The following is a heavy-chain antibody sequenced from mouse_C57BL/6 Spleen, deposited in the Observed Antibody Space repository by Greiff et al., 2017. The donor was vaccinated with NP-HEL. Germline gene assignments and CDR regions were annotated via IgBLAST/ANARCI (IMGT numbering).Heavy chain of an antibody. D-gene: IGHD1-1*01. CDR3: ARLGARITTVVGYFDV. CDR1: GYAFTNYL. CDR2: INPGSGGT. J-gene: IGHJ1*03. Sequence: QVHVKQSGAELVRPGTSVKVSCKASGYAFTNYLIEWVKQRPGQGLEWIGVINPGSGGTNYNEKFKGKATLTADKSSSTAYMQLSSLTSEDSAVYFCARLGARITTVVGYFDVWGTGTTVTVSS. V-gene: IGHV1-54*01.